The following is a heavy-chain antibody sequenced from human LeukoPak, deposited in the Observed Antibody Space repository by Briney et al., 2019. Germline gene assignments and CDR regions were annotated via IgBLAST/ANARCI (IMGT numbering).Heavy chain of an antibody. CDR1: GYTFTSYY. CDR2: INPSGGST. J-gene: IGHJ4*02. V-gene: IGHV1-46*01. D-gene: IGHD2-2*01. CDR3: ARSADSSTYCSSTSCYFAAPDY. Sequence: ASVKVSCKASGYTFTSYYMHWVRQAPGQGLEWMGIINPSGGSTSYAQKFQGRVTMTRDTSTSTVYMELSSLRSGDTAVYYCARSADSSTYCSSTSCYFAAPDYWGQGTLVTVSS.